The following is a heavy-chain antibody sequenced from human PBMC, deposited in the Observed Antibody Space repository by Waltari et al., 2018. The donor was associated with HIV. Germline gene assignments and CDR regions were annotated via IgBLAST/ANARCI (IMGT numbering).Heavy chain of an antibody. V-gene: IGHV1-69*02. Sequence: QVQLVQSGAEVKKPGSSVKVSCKASGATFSSYTTSWVRQAPGQGLEWMGRIIPILGIANYAQKFQGRVTITADKSTSTAYMELSSLRSEDTAVYYCASGTYCTNGVCPKDYWGQGTLVTVSS. CDR1: GATFSSYT. J-gene: IGHJ4*02. D-gene: IGHD2-8*01. CDR2: IIPILGIA. CDR3: ASGTYCTNGVCPKDY.